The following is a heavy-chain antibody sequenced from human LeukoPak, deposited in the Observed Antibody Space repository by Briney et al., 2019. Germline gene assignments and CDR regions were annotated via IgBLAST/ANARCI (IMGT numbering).Heavy chain of an antibody. J-gene: IGHJ5*02. CDR2: IYYSGST. CDR3: ARQWDDLWSGYPNWFDP. D-gene: IGHD3-3*01. Sequence: SKTLSLTCTVSGGSLSSSSYYWGWIRQPPGKGLEWIGSIYYSGSTYYNPSLKSRVTISVDTSKNQFSLKLSSVTAADTAVYYCARQWDDLWSGYPNWFDPWGQGTPVTVSS. CDR1: GGSLSSSSYY. V-gene: IGHV4-39*01.